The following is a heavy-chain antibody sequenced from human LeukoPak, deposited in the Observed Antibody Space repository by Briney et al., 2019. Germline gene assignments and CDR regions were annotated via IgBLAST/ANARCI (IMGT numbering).Heavy chain of an antibody. J-gene: IGHJ4*02. CDR2: ISGSGGST. D-gene: IGHD3/OR15-3a*01. CDR3: AKWTGNSVNFDY. CDR1: GFTFSSYG. Sequence: GGSLRLSCAASGFTFSSYGMSWVRQAPGKGLEWVSTISGSGGSTYYADSVKGRFTISRDNSENTVHLHMNSLSAEDTAVYYCAKWTGNSVNFDYWGQGTLVTVSS. V-gene: IGHV3-23*01.